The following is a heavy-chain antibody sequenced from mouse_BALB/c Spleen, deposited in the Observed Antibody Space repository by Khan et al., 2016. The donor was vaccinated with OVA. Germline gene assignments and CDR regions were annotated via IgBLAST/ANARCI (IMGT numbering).Heavy chain of an antibody. CDR2: SNPSNGYT. Sequence: VKLQESGAELARPGASVKMSCKASGYTFTSYTIHWIKKRPGQGLEWIGYSNPSNGYTNYNQKFKDKATLNKDKTTTTAYRQLSSLTSDGSAVYTCVRDGAYHRNDGWFAYWGQGTLVTVSA. CDR3: VRDGAYHRNDGWFAY. D-gene: IGHD2-14*01. J-gene: IGHJ3*01. V-gene: IGHV1-4*01. CDR1: GYTFTSYT.